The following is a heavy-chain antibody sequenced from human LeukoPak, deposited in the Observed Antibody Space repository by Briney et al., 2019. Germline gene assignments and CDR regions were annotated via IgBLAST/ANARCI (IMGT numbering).Heavy chain of an antibody. D-gene: IGHD7-27*01. CDR1: GFTFSDFW. Sequence: GGSLRLSYAASGFTFSDFWMHWVRQAPGKGPVWVSRISPDGSYTTYADSVKGRCTISRDNAKNTLYLQIRSLRAEDTAVYYCVRDMWGTFEYWDQGALVTVSS. CDR2: ISPDGSYT. V-gene: IGHV3-74*01. CDR3: VRDMWGTFEY. J-gene: IGHJ4*02.